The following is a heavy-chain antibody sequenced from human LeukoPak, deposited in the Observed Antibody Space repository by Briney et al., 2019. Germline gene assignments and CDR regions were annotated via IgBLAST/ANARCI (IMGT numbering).Heavy chain of an antibody. CDR2: ITSSSSAI. CDR1: GFTFSSYS. V-gene: IGHV3-48*01. CDR3: AKDRRLGELSPLWY. D-gene: IGHD3-16*02. J-gene: IGHJ4*02. Sequence: PGGSLRLSCAASGFTFSSYSMNWVRQAPGKGLEWVSYITSSSSAIYYADSVEGRFTISRDNAKNSLYLQMNSLRAEDTAVYYCAKDRRLGELSPLWYWGQGTLVTVSS.